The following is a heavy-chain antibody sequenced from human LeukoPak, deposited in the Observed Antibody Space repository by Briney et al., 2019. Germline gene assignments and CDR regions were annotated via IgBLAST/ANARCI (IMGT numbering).Heavy chain of an antibody. CDR1: GGSISSSSYY. CDR2: INHSGST. CDR3: ARGPRYYYDSSGYFY. D-gene: IGHD3-22*01. V-gene: IGHV4-39*07. J-gene: IGHJ4*02. Sequence: SETLSLTCTVSGGSISSSSYYWGWIRQPPGKGLEWIGEINHSGSTNYNPSLKSRVTISVDTSKNQFSLKLSSVTAADTAVYYCARGPRYYYDSSGYFYWGQGTLVTVSS.